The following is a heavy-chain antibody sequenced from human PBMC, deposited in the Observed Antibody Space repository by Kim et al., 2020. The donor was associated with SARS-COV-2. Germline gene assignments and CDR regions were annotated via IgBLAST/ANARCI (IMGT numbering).Heavy chain of an antibody. CDR2: IRSKANSYAT. CDR3: TTPPTTAGYYYYYYGMDV. D-gene: IGHD4-17*01. J-gene: IGHJ6*02. CDR1: GFTFSGSA. Sequence: GGSLRLSCAASGFTFSGSAMHWVRQASGKGLEWVGRIRSKANSYATAYAASVKGRFTISRDDSKNTAYLQMNSLKTEDTAVYYCTTPPTTAGYYYYYYGMDVWGQGTTVTVSS. V-gene: IGHV3-73*01.